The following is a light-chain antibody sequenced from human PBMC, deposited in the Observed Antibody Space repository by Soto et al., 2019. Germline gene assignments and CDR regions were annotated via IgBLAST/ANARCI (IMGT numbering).Light chain of an antibody. J-gene: IGLJ3*02. V-gene: IGLV2-14*01. CDR3: SSYTRTSTPGV. CDR2: EVG. CDR1: SSDVGAYNY. Sequence: QSALTQPASVSGSPGQSITISCTGTSSDVGAYNYVSWYQQHPGKAPKLMIYEVGKRPSGVSNRFSGSKSGNTASLTISGLQAEDEADYYCSSYTRTSTPGVFGGGTKVTVL.